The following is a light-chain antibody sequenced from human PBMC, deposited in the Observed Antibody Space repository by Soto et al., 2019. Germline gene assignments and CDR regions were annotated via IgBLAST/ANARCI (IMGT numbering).Light chain of an antibody. Sequence: DIQMPQSPSTLSGSVGDRVTITCRASRTISSWLAWYQQKPGKAHKLLIYKASTLKSGVQSRFSGSGSGTEFTLTIRSLQPDDFATYYCKHYNSYSEAFGQGTKVDIK. J-gene: IGKJ1*01. CDR3: KHYNSYSEA. CDR2: KAS. V-gene: IGKV1-5*03. CDR1: RTISSW.